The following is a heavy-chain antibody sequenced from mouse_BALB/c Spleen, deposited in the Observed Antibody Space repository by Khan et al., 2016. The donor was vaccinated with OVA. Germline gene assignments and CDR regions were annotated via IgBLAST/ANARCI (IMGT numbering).Heavy chain of an antibody. CDR1: GFTFSSYT. CDR3: ARGIRQGYYYPMDY. CDR2: ISDGGGST. J-gene: IGHJ4*01. D-gene: IGHD2-12*01. Sequence: EVELVESGGNLVQPGDSLKLSCAASGFTFSSYTMSWVRQTPEKRLEWVAFISDGGGSTYYPDTVKGRFTIDRDSAKNTLYLQMSSLKSEDTAMYYCARGIRQGYYYPMDYWGQGTSVTVSS. V-gene: IGHV5-12-2*01.